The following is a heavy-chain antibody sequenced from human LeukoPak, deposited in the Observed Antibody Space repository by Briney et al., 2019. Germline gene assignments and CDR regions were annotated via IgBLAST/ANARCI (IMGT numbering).Heavy chain of an antibody. J-gene: IGHJ4*02. D-gene: IGHD1-26*01. CDR1: GGSISSGGYY. CDR3: AREREDYFDY. V-gene: IGHV4-31*03. Sequence: SETLSLTCTVSGGSISSGGYYWSWIRQHPGKGQEWIGYIYYSGSTYYNPSLKSRVTISVDTSKNQFSLKLSSVTAADTAVYYCAREREDYFDYWGQGTLVTVSS. CDR2: IYYSGST.